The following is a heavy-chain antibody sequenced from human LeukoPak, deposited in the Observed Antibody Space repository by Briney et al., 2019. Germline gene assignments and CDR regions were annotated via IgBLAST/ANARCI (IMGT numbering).Heavy chain of an antibody. CDR1: GGSISSYY. CDR3: ARVNINNWHSCDY. J-gene: IGHJ4*02. Sequence: SSETLSLTCTVSGGSISSYYWSWIRQPPGKGLEWIGEIYHSGSPNYNPSLKSRVTISIDKSRNHFSLNLSSVTAADTAVYYCARVNINNWHSCDYWGQGTLVTVSS. CDR2: IYHSGSP. V-gene: IGHV4-59*12. D-gene: IGHD1-1*01.